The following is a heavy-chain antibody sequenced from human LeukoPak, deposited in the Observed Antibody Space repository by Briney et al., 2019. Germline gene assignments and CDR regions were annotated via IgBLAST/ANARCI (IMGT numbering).Heavy chain of an antibody. CDR1: GFTFSSYW. CDR3: ARTKRHRIAAAGNGWFDP. J-gene: IGHJ5*02. D-gene: IGHD6-13*01. CDR2: IYSGGST. Sequence: GGSLRLSCAASGFTFSSYWMSWVRQAPGKGLEWVTVIYSGGSTYYADSVKGRFTISRHNSKNTLYLQMNSLRAEDTAVYYCARTKRHRIAAAGNGWFDPWGQGTLVTVSS. V-gene: IGHV3-53*04.